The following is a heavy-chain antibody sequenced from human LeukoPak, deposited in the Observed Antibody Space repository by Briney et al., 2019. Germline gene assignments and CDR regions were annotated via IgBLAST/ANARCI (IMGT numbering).Heavy chain of an antibody. D-gene: IGHD6-6*01. Sequence: SETLSLTCTVSGGSISSYYWSWIRQPPGKGLEWIGYIYYSGSTNYNPSLKSRVTISVDASKNQFSLKLSSVTAADTAVYYRASSESSSAIPFDYWGQGTLVTVSS. V-gene: IGHV4-59*01. CDR1: GGSISSYY. CDR2: IYYSGST. J-gene: IGHJ4*02. CDR3: ASSESSSAIPFDY.